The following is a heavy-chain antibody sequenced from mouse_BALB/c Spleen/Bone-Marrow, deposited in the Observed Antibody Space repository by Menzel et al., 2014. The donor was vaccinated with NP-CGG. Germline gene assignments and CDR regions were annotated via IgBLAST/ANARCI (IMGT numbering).Heavy chain of an antibody. J-gene: IGHJ2*01. Sequence: DVHLVESGGGLVQPGGSRKLSCAASGFTFSYFGMHWVRQAPEKGLEWVAFISSGSSAIYYADTVKGRFTISRDSPKNTLFLQMTSLRSEDTAMYYCARGNVNLLFDYWGQGTTLTVSS. CDR3: ARGNVNLLFDY. V-gene: IGHV5-17*02. D-gene: IGHD2-1*01. CDR2: ISSGSSAI. CDR1: GFTFSYFG.